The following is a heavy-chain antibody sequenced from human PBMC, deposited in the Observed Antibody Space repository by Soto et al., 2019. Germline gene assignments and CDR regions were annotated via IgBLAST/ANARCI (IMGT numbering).Heavy chain of an antibody. CDR1: GFTFSGYA. J-gene: IGHJ4*02. CDR3: ARGWHIVATPSFDY. D-gene: IGHD5-12*01. CDR2: ISYDGSNK. V-gene: IGHV3-30-3*01. Sequence: GGSLRLSCAASGFTFSGYAMHWVRQAPGKGLEWVAVISYDGSNKYYADSVKGRFTISRDNSKNTLYLQMNSLRAEDTAVYYCARGWHIVATPSFDYWGQGTLVTVSS.